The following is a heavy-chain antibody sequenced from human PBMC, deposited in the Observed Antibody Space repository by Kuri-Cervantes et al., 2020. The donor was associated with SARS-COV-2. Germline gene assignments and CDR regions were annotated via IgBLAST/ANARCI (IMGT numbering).Heavy chain of an antibody. V-gene: IGHV1-2*02. CDR1: GYTFTGYY. D-gene: IGHD3-3*01. CDR2: INPNSGGT. CDR3: ARGVSITNPPSYYYYMDV. J-gene: IGHJ6*03. Sequence: ASVKVSCKASGYTFTGYYMHWVRQAPGQGLEWMGWINPNSGGTNYAQKFQGRVTMTTDTSTSTAYMELRSLRSDDTAVYYCARGVSITNPPSYYYYMDVWGKGTTVTDSS.